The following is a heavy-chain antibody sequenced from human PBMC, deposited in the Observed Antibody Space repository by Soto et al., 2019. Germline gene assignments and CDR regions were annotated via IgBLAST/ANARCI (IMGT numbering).Heavy chain of an antibody. CDR1: GGSISSYY. CDR3: ARHVAGLRGDDAFDI. Sequence: SETLSLTCTVSGGSISSYYWSWIRQPPGKGLEWIGYIYYSGSTNYNPSLKSRVTISVDTSKNQFSLKLSSVTAADTAVYYCARHVAGLRGDDAFDIWGQGTMVTVSS. D-gene: IGHD2-21*01. V-gene: IGHV4-59*08. CDR2: IYYSGST. J-gene: IGHJ3*02.